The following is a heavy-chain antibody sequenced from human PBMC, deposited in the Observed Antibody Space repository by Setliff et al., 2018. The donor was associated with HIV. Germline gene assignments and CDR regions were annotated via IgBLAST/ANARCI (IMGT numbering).Heavy chain of an antibody. CDR3: ARFQAWQLGRRGGYYYYMDV. V-gene: IGHV4-59*01. CDR2: IHYSGSS. J-gene: IGHJ6*03. Sequence: PSETLSLTCTVSGGSISGYYWSWVRQPPEKRLELIGFIHYSGSSGYNPSLKSRITISVDMSRNQLSLVLSSVTAADTAVYYCARFQAWQLGRRGGYYYYMDVWGKGTTVTVSS. CDR1: GGSISGYY. D-gene: IGHD1-1*01.